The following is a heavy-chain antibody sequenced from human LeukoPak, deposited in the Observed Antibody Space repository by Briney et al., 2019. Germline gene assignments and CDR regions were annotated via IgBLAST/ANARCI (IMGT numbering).Heavy chain of an antibody. D-gene: IGHD3/OR15-3a*01. CDR1: NGSINEHY. V-gene: IGHV4-4*07. J-gene: IGHJ6*03. CDR2: IYVSGNS. Sequence: PSETLSLTCTVSNGSINEHYWSWVRQTAGKGLEWIGRIYVSGNSNYHPSLKSRVTMSVEESKNQISLKLRSVTAADTAVYYCARVGGLSAYYYYMDVWGKGTTVTVS. CDR3: ARVGGLSAYYYYMDV.